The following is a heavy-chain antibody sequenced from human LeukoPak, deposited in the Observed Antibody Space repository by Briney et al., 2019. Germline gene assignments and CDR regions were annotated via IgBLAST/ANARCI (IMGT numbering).Heavy chain of an antibody. CDR2: IYYSGST. D-gene: IGHD4-17*01. CDR3: ARQSFRDYGDYAADAFDI. J-gene: IGHJ3*02. CDR1: GGSISSGGYY. V-gene: IGHV4-61*08. Sequence: SETLSLTCTVSGGSISSGGYYWSWIRQPPGKGLEWIGDIYYSGSTNYNPSLKSRVTISVDTSKNQFSLKLSSVTAADTAVYYCARQSFRDYGDYAADAFDIWGQGTMVTVSS.